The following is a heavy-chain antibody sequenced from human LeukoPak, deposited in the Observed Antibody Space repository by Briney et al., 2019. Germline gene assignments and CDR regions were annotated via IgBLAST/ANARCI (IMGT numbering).Heavy chain of an antibody. CDR2: FYPRDSDT. CDR1: GYSFTSYW. D-gene: IGHD2-8*02. CDR3: ARQGGRVGDAFDI. Sequence: GESLKISCEGLGYSFTSYWIGWVRQMPGKGLEWMGIFYPRDSDTRYSPSFQGLVTISADKSISTAYLQWSSLKASDTAMYYCARQGGRVGDAFDIWGQGTMVTVSS. J-gene: IGHJ3*02. V-gene: IGHV5-51*01.